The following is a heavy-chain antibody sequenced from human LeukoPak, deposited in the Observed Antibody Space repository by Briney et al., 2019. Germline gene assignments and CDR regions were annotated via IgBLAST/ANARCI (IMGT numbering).Heavy chain of an antibody. CDR3: ARRYCYDSSGYYTAFDI. D-gene: IGHD3-22*01. CDR2: INPDSGGT. V-gene: IGHV1-2*06. Sequence: ASVKVSCKASGYTFTGHYMNWVRQAPGQGLEWMGRINPDSGGTNYAQKFQGRVTMTRDTSISTAYMELSRLRSDDTAVYYCARRYCYDSSGYYTAFDIWGQGTMVTVSS. CDR1: GYTFTGHY. J-gene: IGHJ3*02.